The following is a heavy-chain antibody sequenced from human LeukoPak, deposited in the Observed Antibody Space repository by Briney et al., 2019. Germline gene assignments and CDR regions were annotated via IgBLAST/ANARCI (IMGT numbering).Heavy chain of an antibody. CDR3: ARVYQGVSLFDGIDY. Sequence: GGSLRLSCAASGFTFSNYNMNWVRQAPGKGLEWVSSISTSSSYINYADSVKGRFTISRDNAKKSLYLQMNSLRAEDTAVYYCARVYQGVSLFDGIDYWGQGTLVTVSS. D-gene: IGHD3-10*01. J-gene: IGHJ4*02. CDR2: ISTSSSYI. V-gene: IGHV3-21*01. CDR1: GFTFSNYN.